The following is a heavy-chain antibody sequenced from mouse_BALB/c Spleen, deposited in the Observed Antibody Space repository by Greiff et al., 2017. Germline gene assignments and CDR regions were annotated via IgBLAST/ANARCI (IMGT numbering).Heavy chain of an antibody. J-gene: IGHJ2*01. CDR1: GYTFSSYW. Sequence: QVQLQQSGAELMKPGASVKISCKATGYTFSSYWIEWVKQRPGHGLEWIGEILPGSGSTNYNEKFKGKATFTADTSSNTAYMQLSSLTSEDSAVYYCARLWLRQYYFDYWGQGTTLTVSS. CDR3: ARLWLRQYYFDY. V-gene: IGHV1-9*01. CDR2: ILPGSGST. D-gene: IGHD2-2*01.